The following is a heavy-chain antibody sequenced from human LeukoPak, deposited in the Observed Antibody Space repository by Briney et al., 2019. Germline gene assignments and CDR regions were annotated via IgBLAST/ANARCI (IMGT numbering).Heavy chain of an antibody. J-gene: IGHJ4*02. V-gene: IGHV4-59*01. Sequence: SQTLSLTCTVSGGSISSYYWSWIRRSPGKGLKWIGHIYSSGSTNYNPSLKSRVTISIDTSKNQFSLKLSSVTAADTALYYCARNYDNSGYTAFGYWGRGTLVTVSS. CDR2: IYSSGST. CDR3: ARNYDNSGYTAFGY. D-gene: IGHD3-22*01. CDR1: GGSISSYY.